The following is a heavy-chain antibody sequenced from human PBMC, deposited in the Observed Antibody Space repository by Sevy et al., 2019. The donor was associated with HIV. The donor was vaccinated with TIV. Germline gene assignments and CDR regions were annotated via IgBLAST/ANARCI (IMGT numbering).Heavy chain of an antibody. J-gene: IGHJ4*02. CDR2: IYYNGST. CDR1: GGSFSSYY. Sequence: SETLSLTCTDSGGSFSSYYWSWIRQPPGKGLEWIGYIYYNGSTNSNPSLRGRVTISAHTSKNQLSLKLKSATTADTAMYYCARGKVLFDYWSQGTLVTVSS. D-gene: IGHD3-10*01. V-gene: IGHV4-59*01. CDR3: ARGKVLFDY.